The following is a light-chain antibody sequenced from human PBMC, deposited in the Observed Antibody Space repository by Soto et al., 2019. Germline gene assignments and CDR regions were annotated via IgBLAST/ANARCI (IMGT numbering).Light chain of an antibody. CDR3: QQSYSTPYT. CDR2: AAS. V-gene: IGKV1-39*01. J-gene: IGKJ2*01. CDR1: QSISSY. Sequence: DIQRTQSPSSLSASVGDRVTITCRASQSISSYLNWYQQKPGKAPKLLIYAASSLQSGVPSRFSGSGSGTDFTLTISSLQPEHFATYYCQQSYSTPYTFGQGTKLEIK.